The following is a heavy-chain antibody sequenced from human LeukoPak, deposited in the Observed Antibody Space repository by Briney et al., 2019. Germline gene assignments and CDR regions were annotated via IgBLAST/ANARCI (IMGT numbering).Heavy chain of an antibody. Sequence: GESLRISCKGSGYSFTSYWISWLRQMPGKGLEWMGRIDPSDSYTNYSPSFQGHVTISADKSISTAYLQWSSLKASDTAMYYCASQRPSSGWYPYYFDNWGQGTLVTVSS. V-gene: IGHV5-10-1*01. D-gene: IGHD6-19*01. CDR3: ASQRPSSGWYPYYFDN. CDR1: GYSFTSYW. J-gene: IGHJ4*02. CDR2: IDPSDSYT.